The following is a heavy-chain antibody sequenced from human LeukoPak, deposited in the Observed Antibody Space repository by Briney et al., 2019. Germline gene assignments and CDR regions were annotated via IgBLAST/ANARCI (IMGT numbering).Heavy chain of an antibody. J-gene: IGHJ4*02. D-gene: IGHD4-17*01. V-gene: IGHV3-30*02. CDR2: IRYDGSNK. CDR3: AKGGASVTRYVDY. Sequence: GGSLRLSCAASGFTFSNYDMHWVRQAPGKGLEWVAFIRYDGSNKHYADSVKGRFTISRDNSKNTLYLQMNSLRPEDTAVYYCAKGGASVTRYVDYWGQGTLVTVSS. CDR1: GFTFSNYD.